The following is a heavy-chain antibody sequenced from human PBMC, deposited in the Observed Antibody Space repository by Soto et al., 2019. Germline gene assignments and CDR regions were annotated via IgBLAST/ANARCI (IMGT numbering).Heavy chain of an antibody. CDR1: GGSISSSSYY. CDR2: IYYSGST. CDR3: ARPRRSIAADKFDP. D-gene: IGHD6-13*01. Sequence: SETLSLTCTVSGGSISSSSYYWGWIRQPPGKGLEWIGSIYYSGSTYYNPSLKSRVTISVDTSKNQFSLKLSSVTAADTAVYYCARPRRSIAADKFDPWGQGTLVTVSS. J-gene: IGHJ5*02. V-gene: IGHV4-39*01.